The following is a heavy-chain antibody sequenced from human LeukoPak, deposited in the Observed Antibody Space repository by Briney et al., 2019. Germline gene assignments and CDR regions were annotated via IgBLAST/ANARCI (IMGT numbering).Heavy chain of an antibody. V-gene: IGHV3-33*01. CDR2: IWNDGSNK. CDR3: ASRAFFSGYYPAYYYGMDV. D-gene: IGHD3-22*01. Sequence: GGSLRLSCAASGLTFSSYGMHWVRQAPGKGLEWVAVIWNDGSNKYYADSVKGRFTISRDNSKNTLYLQMNSLRAEDTAVYYCASRAFFSGYYPAYYYGMDVWGQGTTVTVSS. CDR1: GLTFSSYG. J-gene: IGHJ6*02.